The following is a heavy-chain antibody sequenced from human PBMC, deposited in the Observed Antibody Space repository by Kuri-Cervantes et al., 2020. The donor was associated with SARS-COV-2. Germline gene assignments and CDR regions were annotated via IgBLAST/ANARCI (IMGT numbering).Heavy chain of an antibody. J-gene: IGHJ3*02. CDR1: GYTFTSYD. Sequence: ASVKVSCKASGYTFTSYDINWVRQATGQGLEWMGWMKPNSGNTGYAQKFQGRVTITRNTSISTAYMELSSLRSEDTAVYYCARGDLGVTIFGVGAFDIWGQGTMVTVSS. D-gene: IGHD3-3*01. CDR3: ARGDLGVTIFGVGAFDI. CDR2: MKPNSGNT. V-gene: IGHV1-8*03.